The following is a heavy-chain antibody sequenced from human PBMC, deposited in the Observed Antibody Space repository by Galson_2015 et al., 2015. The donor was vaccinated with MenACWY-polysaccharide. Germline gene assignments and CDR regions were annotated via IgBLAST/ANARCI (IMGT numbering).Heavy chain of an antibody. CDR3: ASQGIAVAGVIDS. V-gene: IGHV6-1*01. CDR1: GDSVSSNNAA. D-gene: IGHD6-19*01. J-gene: IGHJ4*02. Sequence: CAISGDSVSSNNAAWNWIRQSPSRGLEWLGRTYYRSKWYKYYAASVKSRITINVNTSKNQFSLQLTSVTPEDTAMYYCASQGIAVAGVIDSWGQGILVTVSS. CDR2: TYYRSKWYK.